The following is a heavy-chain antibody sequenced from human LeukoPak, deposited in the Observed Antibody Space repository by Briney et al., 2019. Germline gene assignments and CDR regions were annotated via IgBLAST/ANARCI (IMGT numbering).Heavy chain of an antibody. Sequence: PGGSLRLSCAASGFTVSSNYMSWVRQAPGKGLEWVSGITGSGGSTYHAESVKGRFTISRDNSKNTLYLQMNNLRAEDTAVYYCASRPPSETYFAVFDYWGQGTLVTVSS. V-gene: IGHV3-23*01. CDR2: ITGSGGST. J-gene: IGHJ4*02. CDR1: GFTVSSNY. CDR3: ASRPPSETYFAVFDY. D-gene: IGHD1-26*01.